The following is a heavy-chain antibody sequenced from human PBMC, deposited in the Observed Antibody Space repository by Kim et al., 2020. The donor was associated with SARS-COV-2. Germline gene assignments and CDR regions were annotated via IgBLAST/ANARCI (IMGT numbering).Heavy chain of an antibody. V-gene: IGHV1-18*01. Sequence: ASVKVSCKASGYTFTSYGISWVRQAPGQGLEWMGWISAYNGNTNYAQKLQGRVTMTTDTSTSTAYMELRSLRSDDTAVYYCARVPPPLVLGWFDPWGQGTLVTVSS. CDR1: GYTFTSYG. CDR3: ARVPPPLVLGWFDP. J-gene: IGHJ5*01. CDR2: ISAYNGNT. D-gene: IGHD6-13*01.